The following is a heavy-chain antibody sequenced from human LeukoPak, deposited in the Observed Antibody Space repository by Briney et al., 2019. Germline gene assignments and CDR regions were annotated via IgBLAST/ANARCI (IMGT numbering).Heavy chain of an antibody. Sequence: PGGSLRLSCAASGFTFSSYWMHWVRQAPGKGLEWVAVISYDGSNKYYADSVKGRFTISRDNSKNTLYLQMNSLRAEDTAVYYCASPTPGGSGYYYFKYWGQGTPVTVSS. CDR2: ISYDGSNK. J-gene: IGHJ1*01. CDR1: GFTFSSYW. D-gene: IGHD3-22*01. V-gene: IGHV3-30*03. CDR3: ASPTPGGSGYYYFKY.